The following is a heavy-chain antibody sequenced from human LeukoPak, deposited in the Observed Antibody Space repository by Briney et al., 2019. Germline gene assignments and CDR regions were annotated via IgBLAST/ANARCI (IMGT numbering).Heavy chain of an antibody. CDR2: IYPGDSDT. J-gene: IGHJ4*02. CDR1: GYIFTSYW. Sequence: HGESLKISCQGSGYIFTSYWIAWVRQMPGKGLEWMEIIYPGDSDTRYSPSFQGQVTISADKSISTAFLQWSSLKASDTAMYYCARQPGPGSSSEYWGQGTLVTVSS. D-gene: IGHD3-10*01. V-gene: IGHV5-51*01. CDR3: ARQPGPGSSSEY.